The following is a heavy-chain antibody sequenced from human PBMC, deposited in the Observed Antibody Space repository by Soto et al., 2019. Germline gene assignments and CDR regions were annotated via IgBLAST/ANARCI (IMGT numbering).Heavy chain of an antibody. CDR3: ARDDAFDNENGFDM. V-gene: IGHV3-33*01. CDR2: IVSDGSAI. CDR1: GFPFSFYG. Sequence: QVYLVESGGGVVQPGTSLRLSCAVSGFPFSFYGFHWVRQSPGKGLEWLGVIVSDGSAIYHADSLEGRFFISRDNSKDILYLQMNSLRVEDTAVYYCARDDAFDNENGFDMWGHGTMVTVSS. J-gene: IGHJ3*02. D-gene: IGHD3-3*02.